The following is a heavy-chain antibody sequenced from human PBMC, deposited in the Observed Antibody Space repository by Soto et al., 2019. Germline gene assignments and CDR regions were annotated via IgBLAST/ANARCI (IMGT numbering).Heavy chain of an antibody. D-gene: IGHD6-19*01. Sequence: GESLKISCVASGFMFDSYAMNWVRQAPGKGLEWVSYISPGGDRIYYAESLKGRITISRDNARNSLSLQMNILSDEDTAVYYCTKSADSAGWGVDFWDQGTLVTVSS. V-gene: IGHV3-48*02. CDR2: ISPGGDRI. J-gene: IGHJ4*02. CDR3: TKSADSAGWGVDF. CDR1: GFMFDSYA.